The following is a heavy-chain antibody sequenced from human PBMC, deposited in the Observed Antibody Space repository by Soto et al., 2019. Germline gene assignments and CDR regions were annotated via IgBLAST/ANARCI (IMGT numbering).Heavy chain of an antibody. CDR1: GGSISSGGYY. CDR2: IYYSGST. Sequence: SETLSLTCTVSGGSISSGGYYWSWIRQHPGKGLEWIGYIYYSGSTYYNPSLKSRVTISVDTSKNQFSLKLSSVTAADTAVYYCARQSSGYSSSLYAFDIWGQGTMVTVSS. J-gene: IGHJ3*02. CDR3: ARQSSGYSSSLYAFDI. D-gene: IGHD6-13*01. V-gene: IGHV4-31*03.